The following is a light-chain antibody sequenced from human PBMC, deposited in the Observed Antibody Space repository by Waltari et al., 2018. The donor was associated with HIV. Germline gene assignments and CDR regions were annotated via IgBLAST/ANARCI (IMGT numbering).Light chain of an antibody. CDR2: DAS. Sequence: DIQLTQSPSFLSASVGDGLTITCRASQGISSSLARYQQKPGKAPNLLIFDASTLQVGVPSRFSGSGSGTEFTLTVDSLQPEDFATYYCQQLKSYPHTFGGGTRVEI. V-gene: IGKV1-9*01. CDR3: QQLKSYPHT. CDR1: QGISSS. J-gene: IGKJ4*01.